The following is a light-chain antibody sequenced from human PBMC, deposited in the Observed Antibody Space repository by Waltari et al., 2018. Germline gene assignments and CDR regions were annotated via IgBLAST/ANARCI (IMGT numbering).Light chain of an antibody. CDR1: QGISSY. CDR3: QQYYSYPYT. Sequence: AIRMTQSPSSLSASTGDRVTITCRAGQGISSYLAWYQQKPGKAPKLLIYAASTLQSGVPSRVSGSGSGTEFTLTISCLQSEDFATYYCQQYYSYPYTFGQGTKLEIK. J-gene: IGKJ2*01. V-gene: IGKV1-8*01. CDR2: AAS.